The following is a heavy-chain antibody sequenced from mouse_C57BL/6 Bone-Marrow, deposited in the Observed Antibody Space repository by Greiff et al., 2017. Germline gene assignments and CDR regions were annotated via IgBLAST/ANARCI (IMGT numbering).Heavy chain of an antibody. Sequence: EVKLVESGEGLVKPGGSLKLSCAASGFTFSSYAMSWVRQTPEKRLAWVAYISSGGDYIYYADTVKGRFTISRDNARNTLYLQMSSLKSEDTAMYYCTRVYYYGSSYYFDYWGQGTTLTVSS. D-gene: IGHD1-1*01. J-gene: IGHJ2*01. V-gene: IGHV5-9-1*02. CDR1: GFTFSSYA. CDR2: ISSGGDYI. CDR3: TRVYYYGSSYYFDY.